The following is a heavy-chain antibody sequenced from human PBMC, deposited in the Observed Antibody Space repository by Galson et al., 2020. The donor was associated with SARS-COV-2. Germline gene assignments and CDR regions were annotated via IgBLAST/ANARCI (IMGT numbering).Heavy chain of an antibody. V-gene: IGHV5-51*01. D-gene: IGHD4-17*01. Sequence: GESLKISCKGSGYSFTSYWIGWVRQMPGKGLEWMGIIYPGDSDTRYSPSFQGQVPITTDKSISTAYLQWSSLKASDTAMYYCARTTVTTDYYYYYGMDVWGQGTTVTVSS. CDR3: ARTTVTTDYYYYYGMDV. J-gene: IGHJ6*02. CDR1: GYSFTSYW. CDR2: IYPGDSDT.